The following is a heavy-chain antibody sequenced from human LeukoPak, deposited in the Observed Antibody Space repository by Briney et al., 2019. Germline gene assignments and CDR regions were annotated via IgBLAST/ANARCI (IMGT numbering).Heavy chain of an antibody. Sequence: PSGTLSLTCAVSGGSISSNWWSWVRQPPGKGLEWIGEINHSGSTNYNPSLKSRVTISVDTSENQFSLKLSSVTAADTAVYYCAGGRGSYFFYWGQGTLVTVSS. CDR2: INHSGST. J-gene: IGHJ4*02. CDR1: GGSISSNW. CDR3: AGGRGSYFFY. D-gene: IGHD1-26*01. V-gene: IGHV4-4*02.